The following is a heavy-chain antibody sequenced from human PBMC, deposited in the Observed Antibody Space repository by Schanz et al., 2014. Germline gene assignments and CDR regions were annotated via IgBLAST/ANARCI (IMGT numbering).Heavy chain of an antibody. Sequence: VQLVESGGGLVRPGGSLRLSCAASGFTFSTYAMSWVRQAPGKGLEWVSSISSGGNPYYANSVKGRFGISRDNSENTLYLQMNSLRAEDTAVYYCARIGGSVFDYWAQGTLVTVSS. CDR3: ARIGGSVFDY. J-gene: IGHJ4*02. CDR2: ISSGGNP. CDR1: GFTFSTYA. D-gene: IGHD3-10*01. V-gene: IGHV3-23*04.